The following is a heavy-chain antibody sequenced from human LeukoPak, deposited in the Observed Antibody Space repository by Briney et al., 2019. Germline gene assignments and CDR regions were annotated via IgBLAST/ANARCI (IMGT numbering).Heavy chain of an antibody. CDR2: IYSGGST. J-gene: IGHJ4*02. D-gene: IGHD6-13*01. V-gene: IGHV3-66*01. CDR1: GFTVSSNY. Sequence: GGSLRLSCAASGFTVSSNYMSWVRPAPGKGLEWVSVIYSGGSTYYADSVKGRFTISRDNSKNTLYLQMNSLRAEDTAVYYCAAGIAAAGYFDYWGQGTLVTVSS. CDR3: AAGIAAAGYFDY.